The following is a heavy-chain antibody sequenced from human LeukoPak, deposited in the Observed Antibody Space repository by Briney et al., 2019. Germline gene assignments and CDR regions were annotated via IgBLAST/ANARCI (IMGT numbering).Heavy chain of an antibody. Sequence: GGSLRLSCAASGFTVSSNYMSWVRQAPGKGLEWVSVIYSGGSTYYADSVKGRFTISRDNPKNTLYLQMNSLRAEDTAVYYCARINDYGGYDAFDIWGQGTMVTVSS. CDR3: ARINDYGGYDAFDI. D-gene: IGHD4-23*01. V-gene: IGHV3-53*01. CDR1: GFTVSSNY. CDR2: IYSGGST. J-gene: IGHJ3*02.